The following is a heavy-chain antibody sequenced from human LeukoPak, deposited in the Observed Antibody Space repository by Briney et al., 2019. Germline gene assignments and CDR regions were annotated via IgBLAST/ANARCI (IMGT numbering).Heavy chain of an antibody. CDR2: IRSTAFGGTT. CDR1: GFTFGDYG. CDR3: VRGCSDTCYRFDY. Sequence: GGSLRLSCAASGFTFGDYGLNWFRQAPGKGLEWVGFIRSTAFGGTTQYAASVKGRFTISRDDSKSTAYLQMNSLRAEDTAIYYCVRGCSDTCYRFDYWGQGTLVTVSS. J-gene: IGHJ4*02. D-gene: IGHD2-15*01. V-gene: IGHV3-49*03.